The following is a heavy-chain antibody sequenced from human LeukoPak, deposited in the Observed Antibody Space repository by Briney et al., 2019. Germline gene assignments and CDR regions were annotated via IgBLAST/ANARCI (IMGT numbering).Heavy chain of an antibody. D-gene: IGHD3-3*01. J-gene: IGHJ4*02. CDR1: GFTFSGSL. V-gene: IGHV3-7*01. Sequence: GGSLRLSCAASGFTFSGSLMSWVRQAPGKGLEWVANINQDGSAKNYLDSVKGRFTISIDTGKNSLYLQMNSLRDEDTAVYYCARELSWSGRDYWGQGTLVTVSS. CDR3: ARELSWSGRDY. CDR2: INQDGSAK.